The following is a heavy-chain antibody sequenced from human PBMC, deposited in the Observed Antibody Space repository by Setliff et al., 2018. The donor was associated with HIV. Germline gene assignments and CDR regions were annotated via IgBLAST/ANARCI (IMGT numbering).Heavy chain of an antibody. D-gene: IGHD2-15*01. CDR3: ARLAREEYCRGRTCYPNWFDP. Sequence: SETLSLTCTVSGGSISSSSYYWAWLRQPPGKGLEWIGSLYSGGSTYYTPSLSSRITMSLHTAKNQFSLNLTSVTAADTAVYYCARLAREEYCRGRTCYPNWFDPWGPGTLGTAPQ. CDR1: GGSISSSSYY. V-gene: IGHV4-39*07. CDR2: LYSGGST. J-gene: IGHJ5*02.